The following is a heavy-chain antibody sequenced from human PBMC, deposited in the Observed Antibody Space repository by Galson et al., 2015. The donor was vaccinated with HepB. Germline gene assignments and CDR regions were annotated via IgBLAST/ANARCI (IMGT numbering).Heavy chain of an antibody. CDR1: GFTVSSHY. D-gene: IGHD6-13*01. V-gene: IGHV3-53*01. CDR3: AREAAVGNWYFDL. Sequence: SLRLSCAASGFTVSSHYMSWVRQAPGKGLEWVSVIYSGSGGSTFYADSVKGRSTISRDNSKNTLYLQMNSLRAEDTAVYYCAREAAVGNWYFDLWGRGTLVTVSS. CDR2: IYSGSGGST. J-gene: IGHJ2*01.